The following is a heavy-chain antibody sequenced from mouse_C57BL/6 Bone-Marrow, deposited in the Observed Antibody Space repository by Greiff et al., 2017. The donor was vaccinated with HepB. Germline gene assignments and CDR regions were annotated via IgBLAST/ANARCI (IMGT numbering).Heavy chain of an antibody. V-gene: IGHV1-82*01. CDR2: IYPGDGDT. D-gene: IGHD4-1*01. Sequence: QVQLQQSGPELVKPGASVKISCKASGYAFSSSWMNWVKQRPGKGLEWIGRIYPGDGDTNYNGKFKGKATLTADKSSSTAYMQLSSLTSEDSAVYFCARKRGWDDYWGQGTTLTVSS. CDR3: ARKRGWDDY. CDR1: GYAFSSSW. J-gene: IGHJ2*01.